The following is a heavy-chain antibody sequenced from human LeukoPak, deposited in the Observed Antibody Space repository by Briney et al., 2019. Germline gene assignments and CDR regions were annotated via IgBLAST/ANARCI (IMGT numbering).Heavy chain of an antibody. CDR3: ARAHYDILTGYSFDAFDI. CDR1: GFTFSSYW. J-gene: IGHJ3*02. D-gene: IGHD3-9*01. CDR2: IKQDGSEK. Sequence: GGSLRLSCAASGFTFSSYWMSWVRQAPGKGLEWVANIKQDGSEKYYVDSVKGRFTISRDNAKNSLHLQMNSLRAEDTAVYYCARAHYDILTGYSFDAFDIWGQGTMVTVSP. V-gene: IGHV3-7*04.